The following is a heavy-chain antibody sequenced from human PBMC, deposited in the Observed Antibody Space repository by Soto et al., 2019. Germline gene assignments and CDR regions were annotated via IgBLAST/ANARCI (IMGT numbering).Heavy chain of an antibody. V-gene: IGHV4-31*03. D-gene: IGHD4-17*01. Sequence: SETLSLTCTVSGGSISSGGYYWSWIRQHPGKGLEWIGYTFYSGATYYNPSLKSRTIISVDTSKNQFSLTLTSLTAADTAVYYCARVQPYDYGANTGWLDPWGQGTLVTVSP. CDR1: GGSISSGGYY. CDR2: TFYSGAT. J-gene: IGHJ5*02. CDR3: ARVQPYDYGANTGWLDP.